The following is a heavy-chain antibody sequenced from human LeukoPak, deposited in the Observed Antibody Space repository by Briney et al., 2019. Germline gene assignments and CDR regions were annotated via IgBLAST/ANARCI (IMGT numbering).Heavy chain of an antibody. J-gene: IGHJ4*02. CDR3: ARDLGYDSSGYYL. V-gene: IGHV4-59*01. CDR1: GGSLSSYY. Sequence: SETLSLTCTVSGGSLSSYYWSWIRQPPGKGLEWIGYIYYSGSTNYTPSLKSRVTISVDTSKSQFSLKLSSVTAADTAVYYCARDLGYDSSGYYLWGQGTLVTVPS. CDR2: IYYSGST. D-gene: IGHD3-22*01.